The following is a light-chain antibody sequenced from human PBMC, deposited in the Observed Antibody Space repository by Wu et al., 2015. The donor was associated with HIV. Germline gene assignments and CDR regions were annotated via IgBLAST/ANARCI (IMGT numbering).Light chain of an antibody. J-gene: IGKJ1*01. CDR3: QQYGSSQT. CDR2: AAS. Sequence: EIVLTQSPGTLSLSPGERVTLSCRASQSVISNYLAWYQQKPGQAPRLLIYAASSRATGIPDRFSGSGSGTDFTLTISRLEPEDFAVYYCQQYGSSQTFGQGTKVEIK. V-gene: IGKV3-20*01. CDR1: QSVISNY.